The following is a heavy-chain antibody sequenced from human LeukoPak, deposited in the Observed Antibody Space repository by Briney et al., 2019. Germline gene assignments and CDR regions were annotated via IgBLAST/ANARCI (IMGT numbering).Heavy chain of an antibody. CDR1: GFFFSSYN. CDR3: ARDPYSGSYGPYYYYMDV. V-gene: IGHV3-21*06. Sequence: PGGSLRLSCAASGFFFSSYNMNWVRQAPGKGPEWVSSITSSSSYIYYADSVKGRFTISRDNAKNSLYLQMDSLRVEDTAVYYCARDPYSGSYGPYYYYMDVWGKGTTVAISS. D-gene: IGHD1-26*01. CDR2: ITSSSSYI. J-gene: IGHJ6*03.